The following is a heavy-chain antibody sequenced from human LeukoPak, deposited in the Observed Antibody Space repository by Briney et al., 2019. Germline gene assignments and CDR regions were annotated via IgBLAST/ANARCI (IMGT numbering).Heavy chain of an antibody. V-gene: IGHV3-30*18. Sequence: PGRSLRLSCAASGFTFSSYGMHWVRQAPGKGLERVAVISYDGSNKYYADSVKGRFTISRDNSKNTLYLQMNSLRAEDTAVYYCAKDGRAGFDPWGQGTLVTVSS. D-gene: IGHD1-26*01. CDR1: GFTFSSYG. CDR2: ISYDGSNK. CDR3: AKDGRAGFDP. J-gene: IGHJ5*02.